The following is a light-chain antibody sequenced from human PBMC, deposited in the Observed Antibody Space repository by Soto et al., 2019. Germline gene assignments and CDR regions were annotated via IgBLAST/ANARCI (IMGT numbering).Light chain of an antibody. Sequence: IQMTQSPSSLSASVGDRVTITCRASQGVRDDLAWYQQKPGKAPKLLIYAASSLQSGVPSRFSGSGSGTEFTLTISSLQPDDLATYYCQQFNSYSPGAVGQGTKVDIK. J-gene: IGKJ1*01. CDR2: AAS. CDR1: QGVRDD. V-gene: IGKV1-17*01. CDR3: QQFNSYSPGA.